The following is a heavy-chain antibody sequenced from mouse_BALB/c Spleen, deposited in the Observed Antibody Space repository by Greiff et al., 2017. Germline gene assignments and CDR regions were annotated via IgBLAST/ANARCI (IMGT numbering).Heavy chain of an antibody. Sequence: VQLQQSGPGLVKPSQSLSLTCTVTGYSITSDYAWNWIRQFPGNKLEWIAYISYSGSTSYNPSLKSRISITRDTSKNQFFLQLNSVTTEDTATYYCARSYYYGSSWFAYWGQGTLVTVSA. D-gene: IGHD1-1*01. CDR3: ARSYYYGSSWFAY. V-gene: IGHV3-2*02. CDR1: GYSITSDYA. CDR2: ISYSGST. J-gene: IGHJ3*01.